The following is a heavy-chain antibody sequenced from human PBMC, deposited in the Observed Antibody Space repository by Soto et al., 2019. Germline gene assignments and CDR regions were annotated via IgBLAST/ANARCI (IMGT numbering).Heavy chain of an antibody. J-gene: IGHJ2*01. CDR2: ISAYNGNT. D-gene: IGHD2-15*01. CDR1: GCTFTNYG. Sequence: QVQLVQSGSEVKKPGASVKVSCKASGCTFTNYGMSWVRQAPGQGLEWMGWISAYNGNTNHAQNFQGRVTMTTDTSTNTAYMELRSLRSDVTAVYYCARCYCSVGSCYSCWHFDLWGRGALVTVSS. CDR3: ARCYCSVGSCYSCWHFDL. V-gene: IGHV1-18*01.